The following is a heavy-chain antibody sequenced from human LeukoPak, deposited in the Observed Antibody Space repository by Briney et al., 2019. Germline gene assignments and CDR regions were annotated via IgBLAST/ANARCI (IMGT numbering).Heavy chain of an antibody. Sequence: ASVKVSCKASGYTFTSYGISWVRQAPGQGLEWMGWISAYNGNTNYAQKLQGRVTMTTDTSTSTAYMELRSLRSDDTAVYYCARDSDDILTGYYFPPDYWGQGTLVTISS. CDR3: ARDSDDILTGYYFPPDY. CDR2: ISAYNGNT. J-gene: IGHJ4*02. D-gene: IGHD3-9*01. CDR1: GYTFTSYG. V-gene: IGHV1-18*01.